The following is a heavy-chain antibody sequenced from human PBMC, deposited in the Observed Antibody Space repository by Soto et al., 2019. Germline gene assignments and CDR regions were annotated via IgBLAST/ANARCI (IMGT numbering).Heavy chain of an antibody. Sequence: ASVKVSCKASGYTFTGYYMHWVRQAPGLGLEWMGWINPNSGGTNYAQKLQGWVTMTRDTSISTAYMELSRLRSDDTAVYYCAGTTSHQWYYMDVWGKGTTVTVSS. CDR1: GYTFTGYY. CDR3: AGTTSHQWYYMDV. J-gene: IGHJ6*03. CDR2: INPNSGGT. V-gene: IGHV1-2*04. D-gene: IGHD1-7*01.